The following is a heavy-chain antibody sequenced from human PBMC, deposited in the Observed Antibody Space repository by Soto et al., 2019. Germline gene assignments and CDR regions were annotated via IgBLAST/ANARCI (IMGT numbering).Heavy chain of an antibody. CDR1: GFTFSSYA. CDR3: AKGPNYGDYLFDY. V-gene: IGHV3-23*01. Sequence: EVQLLESGGGLVQPGGSLRLSCAGSGFTFSSYAMSWVRQAPGKGLEWVSAISGSGGSTYYADAVKGRFTNTRDNAKNTLKLQMNSLRAEDTAEYYCAKGPNYGDYLFDYWGQGTLVTVSS. D-gene: IGHD4-17*01. CDR2: ISGSGGST. J-gene: IGHJ4*02.